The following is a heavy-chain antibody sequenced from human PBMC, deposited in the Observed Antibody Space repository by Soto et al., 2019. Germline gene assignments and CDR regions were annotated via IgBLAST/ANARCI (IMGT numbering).Heavy chain of an antibody. CDR3: ASGEVYYGSSAFDI. Sequence: SETLSLTCTVSGGSISSSSYYWGWIRQPPGKGLEWIGSIYYSGSTYYNPSLKSRVAISVDTSKNQFSLRLSSVTAADTAVYYCASGEVYYGSSAFDIWGLGTMVTAS. CDR2: IYYSGST. J-gene: IGHJ3*02. V-gene: IGHV4-39*01. CDR1: GGSISSSSYY. D-gene: IGHD3-10*01.